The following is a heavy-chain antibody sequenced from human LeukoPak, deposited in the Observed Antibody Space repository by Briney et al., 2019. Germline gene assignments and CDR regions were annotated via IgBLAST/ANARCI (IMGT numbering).Heavy chain of an antibody. CDR3: ARILWFGELKPHTHFDY. Sequence: GASVKVSCKASGYTFTSYAMHWVRQAPGQRLEWMGWINAGNGNTKYSQKFQGRVTITRDTSASTAYMELSSLRSEDTAVYYCARILWFGELKPHTHFDYWGQGTLVTVSS. CDR2: INAGNGNT. CDR1: GYTFTSYA. V-gene: IGHV1-3*01. D-gene: IGHD3-10*01. J-gene: IGHJ4*02.